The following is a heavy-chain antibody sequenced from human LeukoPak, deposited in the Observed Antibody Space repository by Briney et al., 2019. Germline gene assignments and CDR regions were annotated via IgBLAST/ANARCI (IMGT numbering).Heavy chain of an antibody. Sequence: GGSLRLSCAASGFTFSSYWMSWVRQAPGKGLVWVANIKQDGSEKYYVDSVKGRFTISRDNAKNSLYLQMNSLRAEDTAVYYCARAPSTYVCGSYRPAYFDYWGQGTLVTVSS. J-gene: IGHJ4*01. D-gene: IGHD3-16*02. CDR1: GFTFSSYW. CDR2: IKQDGSEK. V-gene: IGHV3-7*01. CDR3: ARAPSTYVCGSYRPAYFDY.